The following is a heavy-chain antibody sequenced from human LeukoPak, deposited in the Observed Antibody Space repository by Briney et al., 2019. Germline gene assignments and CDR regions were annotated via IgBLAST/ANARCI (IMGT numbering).Heavy chain of an antibody. Sequence: PGGSLRLSCAASGFTFSSYAMSWVRQAPGKGLEWVSGISGSGDTTYYADSVKGRFTISRDKSKNTLYLQMNSLRAEDTAVYYCAKERAVVPRGGMDVWGQGTTVTVSS. CDR2: ISGSGDTT. D-gene: IGHD2-2*01. V-gene: IGHV3-23*01. CDR3: AKERAVVPRGGMDV. CDR1: GFTFSSYA. J-gene: IGHJ6*02.